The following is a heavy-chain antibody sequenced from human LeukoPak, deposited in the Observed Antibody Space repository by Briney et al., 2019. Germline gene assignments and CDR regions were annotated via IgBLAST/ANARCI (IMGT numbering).Heavy chain of an antibody. CDR1: GGTFSSYA. V-gene: IGHV1-18*01. D-gene: IGHD6-13*01. CDR3: ARVRQQLVYYYYGMDV. CDR2: ISAYNGNT. Sequence: GASVKVSCKASGGTFSSYAISWVRQAPGQGLEWMGWISAYNGNTNYAQKLQGRVTMTTDTSTSTAYMELRSLRSDDTAVYYCARVRQQLVYYYYGMDVWGQGTTVTVSS. J-gene: IGHJ6*02.